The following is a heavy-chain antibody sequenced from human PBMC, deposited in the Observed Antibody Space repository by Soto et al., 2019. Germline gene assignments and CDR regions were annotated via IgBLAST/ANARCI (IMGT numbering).Heavy chain of an antibody. CDR3: ARFIVVVVAATGWFEP. CDR2: IYYSGST. Sequence: SETLSLTCTVSGGSISSSSYYWGWIRQPPGKGLEWIGSIYYSGSTYYNPSLKSRVTISVDTSKNQFSLKLSSVTAADTAVYYCARFIVVVVAATGWFEPWGQGTLVTVSA. V-gene: IGHV4-39*01. CDR1: GGSISSSSYY. D-gene: IGHD2-15*01. J-gene: IGHJ5*02.